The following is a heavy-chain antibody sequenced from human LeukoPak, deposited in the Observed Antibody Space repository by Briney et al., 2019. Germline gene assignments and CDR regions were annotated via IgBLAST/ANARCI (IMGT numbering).Heavy chain of an antibody. CDR3: ARIPRGYSGSYCFDY. CDR1: GGSISSSNYY. Sequence: SETLSLTCTVSGGSISSSNYYWGWIRQPPGKGLEWIGNIYYSGSTYYNPSLKSRVTISVDTSKNQFSLKLSSVTAADTAVYYRARIPRGYSGSYCFDYWGQGTLVTVSS. D-gene: IGHD1-26*01. CDR2: IYYSGST. V-gene: IGHV4-39*01. J-gene: IGHJ4*02.